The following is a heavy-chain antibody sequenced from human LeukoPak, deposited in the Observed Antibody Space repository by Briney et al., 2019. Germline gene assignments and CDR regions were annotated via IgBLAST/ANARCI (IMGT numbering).Heavy chain of an antibody. J-gene: IGHJ4*02. CDR1: GGTFSSYA. Sequence: SVKVSCKASGGTFSSYAISWVRQAPGQGLEWMGGIIPIFGTANYAQKFQGRVTITADESTSTAYMELSSLRAEDTAVYYCAKDEDGYNWGHFDYWGQGTLVTVSS. V-gene: IGHV1-69*13. D-gene: IGHD5-24*01. CDR2: IIPIFGTA. CDR3: AKDEDGYNWGHFDY.